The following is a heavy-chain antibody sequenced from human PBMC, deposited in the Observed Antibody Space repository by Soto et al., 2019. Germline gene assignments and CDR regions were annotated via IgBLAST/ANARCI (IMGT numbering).Heavy chain of an antibody. CDR2: MYNCVST. J-gene: IGHJ4*02. Sequence: QVQLQESGPGLVKPSQTLSLTCTVSGGSISSGGYYWSWIRQHPGKGLEWIVYMYNCVSTYYNPSLKIRVTISVDKSKNQSSLKLSSVTAADTAVYYCSRDPHYWGQGSLVTVSS. V-gene: IGHV4-31*03. CDR3: SRDPHY. CDR1: GGSISSGGYY.